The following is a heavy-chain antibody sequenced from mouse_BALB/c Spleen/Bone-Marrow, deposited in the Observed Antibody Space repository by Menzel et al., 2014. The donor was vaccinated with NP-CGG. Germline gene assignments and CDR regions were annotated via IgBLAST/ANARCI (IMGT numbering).Heavy chain of an antibody. CDR3: ARGRYEGFAY. V-gene: IGHV5-6-3*01. CDR1: GFTFSSYG. J-gene: IGHJ3*01. Sequence: EVNVEESGGGLVQPGGSLNLSCAASGFTFSSYGMSWVCQTPDKRLELVATINSNGGSTYYPDSVKGRFTICRDNAKNSLYLQMSSLKSEDTAMYYCARGRYEGFAYWGQGTLVTVSA. D-gene: IGHD2-14*01. CDR2: INSNGGST.